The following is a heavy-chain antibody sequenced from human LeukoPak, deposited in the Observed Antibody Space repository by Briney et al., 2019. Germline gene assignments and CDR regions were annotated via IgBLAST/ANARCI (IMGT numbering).Heavy chain of an antibody. J-gene: IGHJ4*02. CDR2: IYWNDDK. D-gene: IGHD3-22*01. Sequence: SGPTLVKPTQTLTLTCTFSGFSLRTSGVGVGWIRQPPGKALEWLALIYWNDDKRYSPSLKSRLTITKDTSKNQVVLTMTNMDPVDTATYYCAHSTKINYYYDSSGYHFDYWGQGTLVTVSS. V-gene: IGHV2-5*01. CDR3: AHSTKINYYYDSSGYHFDY. CDR1: GFSLRTSGVG.